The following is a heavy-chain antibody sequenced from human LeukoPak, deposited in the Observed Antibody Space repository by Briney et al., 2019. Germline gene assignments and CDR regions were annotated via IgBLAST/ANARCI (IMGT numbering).Heavy chain of an antibody. CDR2: IYYSGST. J-gene: IGHJ4*02. D-gene: IGHD6-19*01. V-gene: IGHV4-59*01. CDR1: GGYIGSYY. Sequence: SETLSLTCTVSGGYIGSYYWTWIRQPPGKGLEWIGYIYYSGSTNYNPSLKSRVTISVNTTKNQFSLKLSSVTAADTAVYYCAREEAHGQYSSGWYYFDYWGQGTLVTVSS. CDR3: AREEAHGQYSSGWYYFDY.